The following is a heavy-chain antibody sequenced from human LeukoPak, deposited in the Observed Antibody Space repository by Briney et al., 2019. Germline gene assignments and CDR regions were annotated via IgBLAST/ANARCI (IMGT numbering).Heavy chain of an antibody. D-gene: IGHD1-7*01. Sequence: GGSLRLSCAASGFTFSSYGMHWVRQAPGKGLEWVAFIRYDGSNKYYADSVKGRFTISRDNSKNTLYLQMNSLRAEDTAVYYCAKDAQLKLQRYYYYYMDVWGKGTTVTVSS. CDR1: GFTFSSYG. V-gene: IGHV3-30*02. CDR2: IRYDGSNK. J-gene: IGHJ6*03. CDR3: AKDAQLKLQRYYYYYMDV.